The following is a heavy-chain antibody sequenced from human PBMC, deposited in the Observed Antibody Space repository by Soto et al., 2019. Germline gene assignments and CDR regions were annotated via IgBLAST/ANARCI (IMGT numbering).Heavy chain of an antibody. V-gene: IGHV3-64*01. CDR3: ARGIGGSVYGMDG. CDR2: ISSNGGST. CDR1: GFTFSSYA. J-gene: IGHJ6*02. Sequence: EVQLVESVGGLVQPGGSLRLSCAASGFTFSSYAMHWVRRAPGQGLEYVSAISSNGGSTYYANSVKGRSTISRDNSKNSLYLQMGRLRDEDMAVYYGARGIGGSVYGMDGWGQGTTVTVSS. D-gene: IGHD3-10*01.